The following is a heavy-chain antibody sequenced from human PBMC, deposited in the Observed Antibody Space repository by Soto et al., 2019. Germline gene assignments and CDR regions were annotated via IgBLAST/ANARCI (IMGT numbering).Heavy chain of an antibody. CDR2: IYYNGNT. V-gene: IGHV4-39*01. Sequence: QLQLQESGPGLVKPSETLSLTCTVSGGSTSSSSYYWGWIRQPPGKGLEWIGSIYYNGNTYYNPSHKSRTTITIDTSKNQFSLKLSSVTDADMAVYYCATNRETHHYDSSGYHRLDYRGQGTMVTVSS. D-gene: IGHD3-22*01. J-gene: IGHJ4*02. CDR1: GGSTSSSSYY. CDR3: ATNRETHHYDSSGYHRLDY.